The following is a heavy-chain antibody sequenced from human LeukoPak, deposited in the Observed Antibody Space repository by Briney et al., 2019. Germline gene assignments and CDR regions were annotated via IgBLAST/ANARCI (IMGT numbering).Heavy chain of an antibody. J-gene: IGHJ4*02. CDR3: ARHGASSGFIFDY. V-gene: IGHV1-69*05. D-gene: IGHD3-22*01. Sequence: SVKVSCKASGCIFSNYAISWVRQAPGQGLEWMGRIIPIFGTANYAQKFQGRVTITTDESTSTAYMELSSLRSEDTAVYYCARHGASSGFIFDYWGQGTLVTVSS. CDR2: IIPIFGTA. CDR1: GCIFSNYA.